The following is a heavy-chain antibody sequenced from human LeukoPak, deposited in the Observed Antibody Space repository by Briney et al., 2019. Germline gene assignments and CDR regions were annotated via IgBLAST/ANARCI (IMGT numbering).Heavy chain of an antibody. CDR2: ISSSSSYT. V-gene: IGHV3-11*06. Sequence: GGSLRLSCAASGFTFSDYYMSWIRQAPGKELEWVSYISSSSSYTNYADSVKGRFTISRDNAKNSLYLQMNSLRAEDTAVYYCASCSLSGGSCYYFDYWGQGTLVTVSS. D-gene: IGHD2-15*01. CDR3: ASCSLSGGSCYYFDY. CDR1: GFTFSDYY. J-gene: IGHJ4*02.